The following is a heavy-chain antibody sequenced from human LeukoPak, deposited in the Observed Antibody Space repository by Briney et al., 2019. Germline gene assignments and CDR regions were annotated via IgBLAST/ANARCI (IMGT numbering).Heavy chain of an antibody. CDR1: GFTFSSYS. CDR3: ARDQSGYDYPFDY. D-gene: IGHD5-12*01. V-gene: IGHV3-21*01. J-gene: IGHJ4*02. Sequence: GGSLRLSCAASGFTFSSYSMNWVRQAPGKGLEGVSSISSSSSYIYYADSVKGRFTISRDNAKNSLYLQMNSLRAEDTAVYYCARDQSGYDYPFDYWGQGTLVTVSS. CDR2: ISSSSSYI.